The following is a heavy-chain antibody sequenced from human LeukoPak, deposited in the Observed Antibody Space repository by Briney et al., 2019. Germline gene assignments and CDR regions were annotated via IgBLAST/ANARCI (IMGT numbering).Heavy chain of an antibody. Sequence: PSETLSLTCTVSGGSISSGDYYWSWIRQPPGKGLEWIGYIYYSGSTYYNPSLKSRVTISVDTSKNQFSLKLSSVTAADTAVYYCARDNHYYDSSGWLFDYWGQGTLVTVSS. CDR3: ARDNHYYDSSGWLFDY. J-gene: IGHJ4*02. D-gene: IGHD3-22*01. V-gene: IGHV4-30-4*01. CDR1: GGSISSGDYY. CDR2: IYYSGST.